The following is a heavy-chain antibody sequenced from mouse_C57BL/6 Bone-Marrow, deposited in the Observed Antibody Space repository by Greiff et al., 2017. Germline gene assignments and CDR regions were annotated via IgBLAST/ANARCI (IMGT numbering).Heavy chain of an antibody. J-gene: IGHJ3*01. V-gene: IGHV2-2*01. CDR2: IWSGGST. D-gene: IGHD1-1*01. Sequence: QVQLKQSGPGLVQPSQSLSITCTVSGFSLTSYGVHWVRQSPGKGLEWLGVIWSGGSTDYNAAFISRLSISKDNSKSQVFFKMNSLQADDTAIYYWARNSIYYYGSRGAWFAYWGQGTLVTVSA. CDR1: GFSLTSYG. CDR3: ARNSIYYYGSRGAWFAY.